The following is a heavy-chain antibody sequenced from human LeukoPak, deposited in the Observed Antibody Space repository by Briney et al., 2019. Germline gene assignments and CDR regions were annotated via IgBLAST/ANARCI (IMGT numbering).Heavy chain of an antibody. CDR2: ISSSSSYI. CDR1: GFTFSSYS. J-gene: IGHJ6*02. D-gene: IGHD2-2*01. CDR3: GRGGSTNPYYGMDV. V-gene: IGHV3-21*01. Sequence: GGSLRLSCAASGFTFSSYSMNWVRQAPGQGLEWVSSISSSSSYIYYADSLKGRFTISRDNAKNSLYLQMNSRRAEDTAVYYCGRGGSTNPYYGMDVWGQGTTVTVSS.